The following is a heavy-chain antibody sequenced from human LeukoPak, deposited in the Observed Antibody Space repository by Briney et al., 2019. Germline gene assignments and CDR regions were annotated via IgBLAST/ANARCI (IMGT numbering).Heavy chain of an antibody. V-gene: IGHV1-2*02. D-gene: IGHD3-22*01. CDR2: INPNSGGT. Sequence: GASVKVSCKASGYTFTGYYMHWVRQAPGQGLEWMGWINPNSGGTNYAQKFQGRVTMTRDTSISTAYMELSRLRSDDTAVYYCARDSWAIYYYDSSGYGGLDYWGQGTLVTVSS. CDR3: ARDSWAIYYYDSSGYGGLDY. J-gene: IGHJ4*02. CDR1: GYTFTGYY.